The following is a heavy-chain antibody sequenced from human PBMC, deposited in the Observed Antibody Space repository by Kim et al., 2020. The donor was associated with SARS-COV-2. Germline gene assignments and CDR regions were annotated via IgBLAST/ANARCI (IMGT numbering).Heavy chain of an antibody. J-gene: IGHJ4*02. D-gene: IGHD3-16*01. V-gene: IGHV1-69*04. Sequence: SVKVSCKASGGTFSSYTISWVRQAPGQGLEWMGRIIPILGIANYAQKFQGRVTITADKSTSTAYMELSSLRSEDTAVYYCAREEGEQRGEFDYWGQGTLVTVSS. CDR2: IIPILGIA. CDR1: GGTFSSYT. CDR3: AREEGEQRGEFDY.